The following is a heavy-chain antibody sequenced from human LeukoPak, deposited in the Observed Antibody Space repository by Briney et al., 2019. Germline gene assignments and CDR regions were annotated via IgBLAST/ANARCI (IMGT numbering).Heavy chain of an antibody. CDR2: IYSGGST. D-gene: IGHD3-22*01. Sequence: PGGSLRLSCAASGFTVSSNYMSWVRQAPGKGLEWGSVIYSGGSTYYADSVKGRFTISRDNSKNTLYLQMNSLRAEDTAVYYCARDLVDSSGYSYYFDYWGQGTLVTVSS. V-gene: IGHV3-66*01. CDR3: ARDLVDSSGYSYYFDY. J-gene: IGHJ4*02. CDR1: GFTVSSNY.